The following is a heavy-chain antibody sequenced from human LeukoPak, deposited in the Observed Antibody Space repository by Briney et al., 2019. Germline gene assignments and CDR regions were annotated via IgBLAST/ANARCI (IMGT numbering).Heavy chain of an antibody. CDR3: AELGITMIGGV. J-gene: IGHJ6*04. Sequence: GGSLRLSCAASGFTFSSYSMNWVRQAPGKGLEWVSPISSSSGYIYYADSVKGRFTISRDNAKNSLYLQMNSLRAEDTAVYYCAELGITMIGGVWGKGTTVTISS. V-gene: IGHV3-21*01. CDR1: GFTFSSYS. CDR2: ISSSSGYI. D-gene: IGHD3-10*02.